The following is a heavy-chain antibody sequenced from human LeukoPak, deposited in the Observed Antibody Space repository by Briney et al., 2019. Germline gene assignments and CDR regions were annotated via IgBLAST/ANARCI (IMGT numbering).Heavy chain of an antibody. D-gene: IGHD5-18*01. Sequence: SETLSLTCAVYGGSFGGYYWSWIRQPPGKGLEWIGEINHSGSTNYNPSLKSRVTISVDTSKNQFSLKLSSVTAADTAVYYCARGRLWPTHYFDYWGQGTLVTVSS. CDR3: ARGRLWPTHYFDY. CDR1: GGSFGGYY. V-gene: IGHV4-34*01. CDR2: INHSGST. J-gene: IGHJ4*02.